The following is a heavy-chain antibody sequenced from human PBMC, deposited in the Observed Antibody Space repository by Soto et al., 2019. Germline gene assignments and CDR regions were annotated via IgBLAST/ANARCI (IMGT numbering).Heavy chain of an antibody. V-gene: IGHV4-59*01. J-gene: IGHJ4*02. CDR3: AREVDGEYYFDY. D-gene: IGHD3-9*01. CDR2: IYYSGST. CDR1: GGSISSYY. Sequence: SETLSLTCTVSGGSISSYYLSWIRQPPGKGLEWIGYIYYSGSTNYNPSLKSRVTISVDTSKNQFSLKLSSVTAADTAVYYCAREVDGEYYFDYWGQGTLVTVSS.